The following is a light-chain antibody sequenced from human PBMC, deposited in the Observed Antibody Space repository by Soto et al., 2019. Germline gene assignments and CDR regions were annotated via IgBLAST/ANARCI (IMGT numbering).Light chain of an antibody. J-gene: IGLJ2*01. V-gene: IGLV2-8*01. CDR3: SSYAASNSLL. Sequence: QAARTQPRSASGSPGQSVTISCTGTSSDIGRYDYVSWYQQHPGKAPKLIILEVTKRPSGVPDRFSGSKSGNTASLTVSGLQAEDEADYYCSSYAASNSLLFGGGTQLTVL. CDR2: EVT. CDR1: SSDIGRYDY.